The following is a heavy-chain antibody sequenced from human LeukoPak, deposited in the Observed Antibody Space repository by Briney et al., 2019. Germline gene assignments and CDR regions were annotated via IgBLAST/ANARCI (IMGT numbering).Heavy chain of an antibody. CDR1: GYTFTSYG. V-gene: IGHV1-18*01. J-gene: IGHJ4*02. CDR2: ISAYNGNT. Sequence: ASVKVSCKASGYTFTSYGISWVRQAPGQGLEWMGWISAYNGNTNYAQKLQGRVTMTTDTSTSTAYMELRSLRSDDTAVYYCARWGRVGYYDSSGYPEFDYWGQGTLVTVSS. CDR3: ARWGRVGYYDSSGYPEFDY. D-gene: IGHD3-22*01.